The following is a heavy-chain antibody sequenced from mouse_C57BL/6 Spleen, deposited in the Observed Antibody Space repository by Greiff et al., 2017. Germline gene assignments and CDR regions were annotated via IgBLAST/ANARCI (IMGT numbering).Heavy chain of an antibody. V-gene: IGHV1-69*01. CDR1: GYTFTSYW. D-gene: IGHD1-1*01. CDR3: ARSTYYGSIFDY. CDR2: IDPSDSYT. Sequence: QVQLQQPGAELVMPGASVKLSCKASGYTFTSYWMHWVKQRPGHGLEWIGEIDPSDSYTNYTPKFKGKSTLTVDKSSRPAYIQLSSLTSEDSAVDYCARSTYYGSIFDYWGQGTTLTVSS. J-gene: IGHJ2*01.